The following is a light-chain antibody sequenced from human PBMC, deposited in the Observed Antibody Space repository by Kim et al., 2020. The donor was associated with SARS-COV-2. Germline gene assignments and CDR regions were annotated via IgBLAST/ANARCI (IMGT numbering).Light chain of an antibody. CDR2: STN. Sequence: QAVVTQEPSFSVSPGGTVTLTCGLNSGSVSIHNHPTWYQQTPGQAPRTLIYSTNTRSSGVPDRFSGSILGNKAALTITGAQAHDESLYYCILYMGSGINWVFGGGTQLTVL. CDR3: ILYMGSGINWV. J-gene: IGLJ3*02. V-gene: IGLV8-61*01. CDR1: SGSVSIHNH.